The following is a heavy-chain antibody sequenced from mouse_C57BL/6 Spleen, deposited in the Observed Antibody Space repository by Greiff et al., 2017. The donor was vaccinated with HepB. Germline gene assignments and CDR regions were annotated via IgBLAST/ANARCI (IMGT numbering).Heavy chain of an antibody. D-gene: IGHD1-1*01. J-gene: IGHJ2*01. CDR2: ISYDGSN. Sequence: EVQLVESGPGLVKPSQSLSLTCSVTGYSITSGYYWNWIRQFPGNKLEWMGYISYDGSNNYNPSLKNRITITRDTSKNQFFLKLNSVTTEDTATYYCARGGTTGVGLDYWGQGTTLTVSS. V-gene: IGHV3-6*01. CDR1: GYSITSGYY. CDR3: ARGGTTGVGLDY.